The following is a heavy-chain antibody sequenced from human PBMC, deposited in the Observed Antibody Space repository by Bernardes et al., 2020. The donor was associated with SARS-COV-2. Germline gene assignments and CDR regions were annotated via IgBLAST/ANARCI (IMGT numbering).Heavy chain of an antibody. V-gene: IGHV3-23*01. CDR1: GFTFSSYA. D-gene: IGHD5-12*01. CDR2: ISGSGGST. Sequence: GGSLRLSCAASGFTFSSYAMSWVRQAPGKGLEWVSAISGSGGSTYYADSVKGRFTISRDNSKNTLYLQMNSLRAEDTAVYYCAKIHARSWLRPADVWGQGTTVTVSS. CDR3: AKIHARSWLRPADV. J-gene: IGHJ6*02.